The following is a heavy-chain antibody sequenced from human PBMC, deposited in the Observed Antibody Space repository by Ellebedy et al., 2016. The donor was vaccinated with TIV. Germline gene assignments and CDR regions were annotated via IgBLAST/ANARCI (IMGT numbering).Heavy chain of an antibody. CDR3: YGRGDFDY. CDR1: GDSIRTTSYY. D-gene: IGHD4-17*01. J-gene: IGHJ4*02. Sequence: GGSLRLXXNVSGDSIRTTSYYWNWVRQPPGGGLEWVANINLIGSDIYYVDSVKGRFTIFRDNAKSSLYLQMSSLRAEDTAIYYCYGRGDFDYWGQGTLVTVSS. CDR2: INLIGSDI. V-gene: IGHV3-7*01.